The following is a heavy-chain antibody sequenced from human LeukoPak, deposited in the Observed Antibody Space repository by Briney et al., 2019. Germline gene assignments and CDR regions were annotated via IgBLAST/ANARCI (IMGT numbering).Heavy chain of an antibody. J-gene: IGHJ4*02. CDR1: GFTFSNYG. D-gene: IGHD2-2*02. Sequence: PGGSLRLSCAASGFTFSNYGMSWVRQAPGKGLEWVSTISGSDSVTYNAGSVKGRFTTSRDNSNNTLYLQMNSLRAEDTAVYYCAKTEAPAAIRAGSDYWGQGTLVTVSS. CDR2: ISGSDSVT. V-gene: IGHV3-23*01. CDR3: AKTEAPAAIRAGSDY.